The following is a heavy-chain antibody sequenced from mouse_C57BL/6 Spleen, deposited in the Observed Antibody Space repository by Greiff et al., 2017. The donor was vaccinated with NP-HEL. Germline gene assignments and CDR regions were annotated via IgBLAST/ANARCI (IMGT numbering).Heavy chain of an antibody. CDR1: GYTFTSYW. V-gene: IGHV1-64*01. J-gene: IGHJ2*01. Sequence: QVQLQQPGAELVKPGASVKLSCKASGYTFTSYWMHWVKQRPGQGLEWIGMIHPNSGSTNYNEKFKSKATLTVDKSSSTAYMQLSSLTSEDSAVYEGAREGSTTVVENYFDYWGQGTTLTVSS. CDR2: IHPNSGST. CDR3: AREGSTTVVENYFDY. D-gene: IGHD1-1*01.